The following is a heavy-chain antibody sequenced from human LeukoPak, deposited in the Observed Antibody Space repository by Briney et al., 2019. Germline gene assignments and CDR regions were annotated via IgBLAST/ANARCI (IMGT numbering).Heavy chain of an antibody. CDR3: ASALNSRSSSC. CDR1: GYRFTDYY. V-gene: IGHV1-2*02. Sequence: ASVKVSCKASGYRFTDYYTHWVRQAPGQGLEWMGWLNPESGGTNYAQKFQGRVTMTTDTTISTAYMELTRLRSDDTAVYYCASALNSRSSSCWGQGTRVTVSS. CDR2: LNPESGGT. J-gene: IGHJ4*02. D-gene: IGHD6-13*01.